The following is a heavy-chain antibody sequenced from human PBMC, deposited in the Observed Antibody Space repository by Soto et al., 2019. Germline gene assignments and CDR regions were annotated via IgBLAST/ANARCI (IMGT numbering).Heavy chain of an antibody. V-gene: IGHV4-31*03. D-gene: IGHD3-22*01. CDR3: ARRDRSGYSYWLDT. Sequence: SETLSLTCTVSGGSISDGYYWSWIRQHPGKGLEWIGSISYSGSTSYNPSLKSRLTISVDRSKSQFSLNLSSVTAADTAVYYCARRDRSGYSYWLDTWGQGTLVTVSS. CDR1: GGSISDGYY. CDR2: ISYSGST. J-gene: IGHJ5*02.